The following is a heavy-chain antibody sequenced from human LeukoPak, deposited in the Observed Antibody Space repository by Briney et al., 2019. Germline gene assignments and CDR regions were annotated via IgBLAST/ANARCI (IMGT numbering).Heavy chain of an antibody. Sequence: SETLSLTCTISGGYITNNYWSWIRQPPGKGLEWIGYIYYSGGTNYNPSLKSRVTISVDTSKNQFSLKLSSVTAADTAVYYCARVSREWELPIIDYWGQGTLVTVSS. J-gene: IGHJ4*02. V-gene: IGHV4-59*01. D-gene: IGHD1-26*01. CDR2: IYYSGGT. CDR3: ARVSREWELPIIDY. CDR1: GGYITNNY.